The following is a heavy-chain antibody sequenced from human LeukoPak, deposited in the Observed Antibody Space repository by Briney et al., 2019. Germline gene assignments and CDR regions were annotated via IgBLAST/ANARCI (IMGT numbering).Heavy chain of an antibody. V-gene: IGHV4-4*07. CDR2: IYTSGST. Sequence: SETLSLTCTVSGGSISSYYWSWIRQPAGKGLECIGRIYTSGSTNYNPSLKSRVTMSVDTSKNQFSLKLSSVTAADTAVYYCARVTTMIVVGLDAFDIWGQGTMVTVSS. D-gene: IGHD3-22*01. CDR1: GGSISSYY. J-gene: IGHJ3*02. CDR3: ARVTTMIVVGLDAFDI.